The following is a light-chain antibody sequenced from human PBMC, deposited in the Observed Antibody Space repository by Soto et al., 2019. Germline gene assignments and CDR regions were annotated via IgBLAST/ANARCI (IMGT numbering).Light chain of an antibody. CDR3: QSYDSSLSGYV. CDR1: SSNIGAGYH. CDR2: HNN. V-gene: IGLV1-40*01. J-gene: IGLJ1*01. Sequence: QSVLTQPPSVSGALGQRVTISCTGSSSNIGAGYHVHWYQQLPGTAPKLLISHNNNRPSGVPDRFSGSKSDSSASLAITGLQAEDEADYYCQSYDSSLSGYVFGTGTKVTVL.